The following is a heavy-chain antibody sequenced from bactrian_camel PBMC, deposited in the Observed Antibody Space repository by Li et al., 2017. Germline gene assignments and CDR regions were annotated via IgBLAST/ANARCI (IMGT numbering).Heavy chain of an antibody. CDR1: GYIFSSCG. J-gene: IGHJ4*01. D-gene: IGHD3*01. V-gene: IGHV3S53*01. Sequence: QLVESGGGSVQAGGSLKLSCAASGYIFSSCGVGWYRQAPGKEREMVSIINSDGIISYADSVKGRFTISRDNAKNAIYLQMNNLKPEDTALYYCVTSGFSNWGQGTQVTVS. CDR2: INSDGII. CDR3: VTSGFSN.